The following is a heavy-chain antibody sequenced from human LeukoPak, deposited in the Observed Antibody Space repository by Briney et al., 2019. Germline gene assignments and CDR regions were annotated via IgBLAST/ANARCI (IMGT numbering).Heavy chain of an antibody. D-gene: IGHD5-18*01. Sequence: PSETLSLTCTVSGGSISSSSYYWGWIRQPPGKGLEWIGSIYYSGSTYYNPSLKSRVTISVDASKNQFSLKLSSVTAADTAVYYCARVGYSYGLGAFDIWGQGTMVTVSS. J-gene: IGHJ3*02. CDR2: IYYSGST. CDR3: ARVGYSYGLGAFDI. V-gene: IGHV4-39*07. CDR1: GGSISSSSYY.